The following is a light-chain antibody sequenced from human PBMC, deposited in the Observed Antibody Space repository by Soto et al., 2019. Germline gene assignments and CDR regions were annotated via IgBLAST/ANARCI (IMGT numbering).Light chain of an antibody. CDR1: SSDVGGYNY. V-gene: IGLV2-14*01. Sequence: QSALTQPASVSVSPGQSITLSCTGTSSDVGGYNYVSWYHQHPGNAPKLMIYEVSNRPSGVSNRFSGSKSGNTASLTISGLQAEDEADYYCSSYTSSHVVFGGGTKLTVL. CDR2: EVS. J-gene: IGLJ2*01. CDR3: SSYTSSHVV.